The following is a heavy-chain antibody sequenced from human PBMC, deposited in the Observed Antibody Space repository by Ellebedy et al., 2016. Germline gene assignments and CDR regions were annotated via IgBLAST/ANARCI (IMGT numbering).Heavy chain of an antibody. D-gene: IGHD2-2*02. CDR2: IYYSGST. Sequence: SETLSLXXTVSGGSISSYYWSWIRQPPGKGLEWIGYIYYSGSTNYNPSLKSRVTISVDTSKNQFSLKLSSVTAADTAVYYCATGRSSTSCYRNWGQGTLVTVSS. V-gene: IGHV4-59*12. CDR3: ATGRSSTSCYRN. CDR1: GGSISSYY. J-gene: IGHJ4*02.